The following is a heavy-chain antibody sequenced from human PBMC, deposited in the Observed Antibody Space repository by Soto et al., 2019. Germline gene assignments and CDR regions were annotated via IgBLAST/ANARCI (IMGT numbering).Heavy chain of an antibody. Sequence: EVKLVESGGGLVQPGGSLRLSCKVSGFMFSDYAMTWVRQAPGKGLEWGSSIGKSGSDRDYADSVKGRFTISRDNSENTVYLQMDSLKVEDKALYFCMKERDYWGQGTQVTVS. CDR1: GFMFSDYA. J-gene: IGHJ4*02. CDR3: MKERDY. V-gene: IGHV3-23*04. CDR2: IGKSGSDR.